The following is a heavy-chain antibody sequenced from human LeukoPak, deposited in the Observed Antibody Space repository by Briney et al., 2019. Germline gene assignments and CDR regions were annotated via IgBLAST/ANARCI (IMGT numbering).Heavy chain of an antibody. Sequence: GGSLRLSCAASGFTFSTYGMNWVRQAPGKGLEWVAVISYDGSYKYADSVKGRFTISRDNSKNTLFLQMNSLRAEDTAVYYCTRLHVGGYWGQGTLVTVSS. J-gene: IGHJ4*02. V-gene: IGHV3-30*03. CDR3: TRLHVGGY. CDR2: ISYDGSY. CDR1: GFTFSTYG. D-gene: IGHD3-16*01.